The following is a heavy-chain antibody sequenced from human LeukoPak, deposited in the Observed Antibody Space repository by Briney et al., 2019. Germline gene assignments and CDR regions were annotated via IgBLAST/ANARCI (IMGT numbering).Heavy chain of an antibody. V-gene: IGHV1-24*01. Sequence: ASVKVSCKVSGYTLTESSMHWVRQAPGKGREWMGGFDPEDGETVYAQKFQGRVTMTEDTSTDTAYMELSSLRSEDTAVYYCATVLRAMGREDYFDYRGQGTLVTVSS. D-gene: IGHD1-26*01. J-gene: IGHJ4*02. CDR1: GYTLTESS. CDR2: FDPEDGET. CDR3: ATVLRAMGREDYFDY.